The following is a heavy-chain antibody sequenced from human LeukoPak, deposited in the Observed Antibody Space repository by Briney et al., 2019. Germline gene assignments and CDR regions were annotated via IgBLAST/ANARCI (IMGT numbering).Heavy chain of an antibody. CDR2: IYYSGST. CDR1: GGSISSYY. V-gene: IGHV4-59*01. J-gene: IGHJ4*02. D-gene: IGHD3-22*01. CDR3: ARTLYDSSGYYFDY. Sequence: KTSETLSLTCTVSGGSISSYYWSWIRQPXXXXXEXIGYIYYSGSTNYNPSLKSRVTISVDTSKNQFSLKLSSVTAADTAVYYCARTLYDSSGYYFDYWGQGTLVTVSS.